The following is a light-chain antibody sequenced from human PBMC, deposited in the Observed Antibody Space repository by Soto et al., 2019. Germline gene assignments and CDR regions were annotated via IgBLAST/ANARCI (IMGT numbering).Light chain of an antibody. V-gene: IGKV3-11*01. J-gene: IGKJ4*01. CDR2: DAS. CDR1: QSVRSY. Sequence: EIVLTQSPATLSLSPGERATLSCRASQSVRSYLTWYQQKPGQAPRLLVYDASNRAAGIPARFSGSGSGTDFTLTSRSLEPEDFAVYYCQHRSSWPLTFGGGTKVEIK. CDR3: QHRSSWPLT.